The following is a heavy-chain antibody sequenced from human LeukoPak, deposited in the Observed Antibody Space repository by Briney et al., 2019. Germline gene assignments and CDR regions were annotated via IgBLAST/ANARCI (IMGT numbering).Heavy chain of an antibody. V-gene: IGHV5-51*01. D-gene: IGHD1/OR15-1a*01. CDR1: GYSFTSIC. CDR3: ARPISGGGTDLGY. J-gene: IGHJ4*02. Sequence: HGESLKIPCKTSGYSFTSICIGWVRQIPGQGLEWMGIIYTGYSDTRYCTSFQGQVTISVDKSISTAYLQWRSLKAWDTAIYYCARPISGGGTDLGYWGQGTLVTVSS. CDR2: IYTGYSDT.